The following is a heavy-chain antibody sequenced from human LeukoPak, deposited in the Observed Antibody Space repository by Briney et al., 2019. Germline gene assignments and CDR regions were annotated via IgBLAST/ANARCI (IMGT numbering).Heavy chain of an antibody. CDR2: IGTAGET. CDR3: ARAYTNGDYLDY. V-gene: IGHV3-13*01. Sequence: GGSLRLSCAASGFTFSSYDMHWVRQATGKGLEWVSAIGTAGETYYPGSVKGRFTISRDNAKSSASLQMNSLRVDDTAVYYCARAYTNGDYLDYWGQGTLDTVSS. J-gene: IGHJ4*02. D-gene: IGHD4-17*01. CDR1: GFTFSSYD.